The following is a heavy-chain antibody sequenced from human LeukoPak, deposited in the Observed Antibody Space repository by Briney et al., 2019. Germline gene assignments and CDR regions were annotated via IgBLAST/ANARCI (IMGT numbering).Heavy chain of an antibody. D-gene: IGHD3-22*01. J-gene: IGHJ2*01. V-gene: IGHV4-4*07. CDR3: ARGPRSGYDGSGPWWYFDL. CDR2: IYTSGST. Sequence: PSETLSLTCTVSDGSISSYYWSWIRQPAGKGLEWIGRIYTSGSTNYNPSLKSRVTISVDKSKKQFSLKLSSVTAADTAVYYCARGPRSGYDGSGPWWYFDLWGRGTLVTVSS. CDR1: DGSISSYY.